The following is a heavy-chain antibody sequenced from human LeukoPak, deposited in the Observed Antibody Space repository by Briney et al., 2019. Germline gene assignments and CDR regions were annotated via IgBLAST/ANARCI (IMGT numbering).Heavy chain of an antibody. CDR1: GCTFTSYY. J-gene: IGHJ4*02. D-gene: IGHD2-21*02. CDR3: ARDSGFINHDIVVVTANDLDY. V-gene: IGHV1-46*01. Sequence: ASVKVSCKASGCTFTSYYMHWVRQAPGQGLEWMGIINPSGGSTSYAQKFQGRVTMTRDTSTSTVYMELSSLRSEDTAVYYCARDSGFINHDIVVVTANDLDYWGQGTLVTVSS. CDR2: INPSGGST.